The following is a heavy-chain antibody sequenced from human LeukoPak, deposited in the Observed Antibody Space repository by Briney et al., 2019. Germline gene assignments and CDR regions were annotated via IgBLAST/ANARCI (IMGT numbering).Heavy chain of an antibody. CDR2: IIPMFGTP. Sequence: ASVKVSCKASGGTFSSYIITWVRQAPGQGLEWMGRIIPMFGTPNYAQKFQDRVTITADESARTAYMELSSLRFEDTAVYYCAKDTGWLLRSPDYWGQGTLVTVSS. J-gene: IGHJ4*02. V-gene: IGHV1-69*13. CDR3: AKDTGWLLRSPDY. CDR1: GGTFSSYI. D-gene: IGHD5-24*01.